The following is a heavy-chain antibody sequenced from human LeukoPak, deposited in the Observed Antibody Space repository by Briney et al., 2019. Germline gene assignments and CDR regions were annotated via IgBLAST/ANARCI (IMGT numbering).Heavy chain of an antibody. CDR2: ISAYNGNT. V-gene: IGHV1-18*01. CDR1: GYTFTSYG. Sequence: EASVKVSCKASGYTFTSYGISWVRQAPGQGLEWMGWISAYNGNTNYAQKLQGRVTMTTDTSTSTAYMELRSLRSDDTAVYYCARDLITIFEGEWFDPWGQGTLVTVSS. D-gene: IGHD3-3*01. CDR3: ARDLITIFEGEWFDP. J-gene: IGHJ5*02.